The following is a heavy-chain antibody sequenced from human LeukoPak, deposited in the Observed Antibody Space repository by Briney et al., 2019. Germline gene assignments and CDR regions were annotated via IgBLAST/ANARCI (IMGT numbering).Heavy chain of an antibody. V-gene: IGHV4-59*01. CDR1: GGSISSYY. Sequence: PSETLSLTCTVSGGSISSYYWSWIRQPPGKGLEWIGYIYYRGSTNYNPSLKSRVTMSVDTSKNQFSLKLSSVTAADTAVYYCARGAGIAVAGTWVDYWGQGTLVTVSS. CDR2: IYYRGST. CDR3: ARGAGIAVAGTWVDY. J-gene: IGHJ4*02. D-gene: IGHD6-19*01.